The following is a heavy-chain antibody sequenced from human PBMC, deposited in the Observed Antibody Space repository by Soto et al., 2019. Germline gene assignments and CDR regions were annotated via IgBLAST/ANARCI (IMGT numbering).Heavy chain of an antibody. CDR2: ISSSSSTI. Sequence: EVQLVESGGGLVQPGGSLRLSCAASGFTFSSYSMNWVRQAPGKGLEWVSYISSSSSTIYYADSVKGRFTISRDNAKNSLYLQTNSLRDEDTAVYYCARDGTLAAAASRHYYYGMDVWGQGTTVTVSS. CDR1: GFTFSSYS. V-gene: IGHV3-48*02. CDR3: ARDGTLAAAASRHYYYGMDV. D-gene: IGHD6-13*01. J-gene: IGHJ6*02.